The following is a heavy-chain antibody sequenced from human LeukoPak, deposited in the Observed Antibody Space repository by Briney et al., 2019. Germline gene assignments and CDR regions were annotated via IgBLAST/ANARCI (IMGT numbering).Heavy chain of an antibody. CDR1: GYTFTGYY. CDR2: INPNSGGT. Sequence: ASVKVSCKASGYTFTGYYMHWVRQDPGQGLEWMGRINPNSGGTNYAQKFQGRVTMTRDTSISTAYMELSRLRSDDTAVYYCARGGPGGSGSYYNIDYWGQGTLVTVSS. D-gene: IGHD3-10*01. J-gene: IGHJ4*02. CDR3: ARGGPGGSGSYYNIDY. V-gene: IGHV1-2*06.